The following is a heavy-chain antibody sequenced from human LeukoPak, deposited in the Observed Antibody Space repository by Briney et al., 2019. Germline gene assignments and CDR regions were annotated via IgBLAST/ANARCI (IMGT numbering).Heavy chain of an antibody. CDR2: INHSGST. V-gene: IGHV4-34*01. CDR3: ARGGYKMFDY. CDR1: GGSFSGYY. Sequence: SETLSLTCAVYGGSFSGYYWSWIRQPPGKGLEWIGEINHSGSTNYNPSLKSRVTISVDTSKNQFSLKLSSVTAADTAMYYCARGGYKMFDYWGQGTLVTVSS. D-gene: IGHD5-24*01. J-gene: IGHJ4*02.